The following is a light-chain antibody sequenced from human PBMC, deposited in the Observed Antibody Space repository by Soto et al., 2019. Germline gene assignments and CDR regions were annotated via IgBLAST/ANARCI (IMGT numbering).Light chain of an antibody. CDR1: QSISKY. Sequence: DIQMTQSPSSLSASVGDRVTITCRASQSISKYLNWDQQKPGKAHKLLIYAAFSMQSRVPSRFSGSGSETDLTLTISSLQPDDSASYYCQHSFTPFWPFGQGNKVEVK. CDR3: QHSFTPFWP. CDR2: AAF. J-gene: IGKJ1*01. V-gene: IGKV1-39*01.